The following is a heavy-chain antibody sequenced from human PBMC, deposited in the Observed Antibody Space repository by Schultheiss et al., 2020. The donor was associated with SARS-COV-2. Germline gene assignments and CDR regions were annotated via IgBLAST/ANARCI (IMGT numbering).Heavy chain of an antibody. J-gene: IGHJ4*02. D-gene: IGHD5-18*01. CDR2: IWYDGSNK. Sequence: GGSLRLSCAASGFSFSNYGIHWVRQAPGKGPEWVAVIWYDGSNKYYADSVKGRFTVSRDNSKNTLFLQMDSLRAEDTAIYYCARWGGYTFTVEAKYDYWGQGALVTVSS. V-gene: IGHV3-33*08. CDR3: ARWGGYTFTVEAKYDY. CDR1: GFSFSNYG.